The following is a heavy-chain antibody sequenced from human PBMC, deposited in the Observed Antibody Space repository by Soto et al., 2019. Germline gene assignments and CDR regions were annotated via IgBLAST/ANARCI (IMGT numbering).Heavy chain of an antibody. V-gene: IGHV1-69*13. Sequence: ASVKVSCKASGGTFSSYAISWVRQAPGQGLEWMGGIIPIFGTANYAQKFQGRVTITADESTSTAYMELSSLGSEDTAVYYCARGGYSSSWHNYYYYGMDVWGQGTTVTVSS. J-gene: IGHJ6*02. CDR1: GGTFSSYA. CDR2: IIPIFGTA. D-gene: IGHD6-13*01. CDR3: ARGGYSSSWHNYYYYGMDV.